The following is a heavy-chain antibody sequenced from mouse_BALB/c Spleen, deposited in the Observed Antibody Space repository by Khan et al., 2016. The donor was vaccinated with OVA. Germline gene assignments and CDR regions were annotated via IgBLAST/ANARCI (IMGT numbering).Heavy chain of an antibody. J-gene: IGHJ3*01. D-gene: IGHD2-2*01. Sequence: EVQLQQSGPELMKPGASGKISCKASGYSFTTYYIHWVKQSHGKSLEWIGYIDPFSGDTTYNQKFKGMATLTVDKSSSTAYIHLSNLTSEDAAVYDCTRQGYVAWITYWVQGTLVTVSA. CDR2: IDPFSGDT. CDR3: TRQGYVAWITY. CDR1: GYSFTTYY. V-gene: IGHV1S135*01.